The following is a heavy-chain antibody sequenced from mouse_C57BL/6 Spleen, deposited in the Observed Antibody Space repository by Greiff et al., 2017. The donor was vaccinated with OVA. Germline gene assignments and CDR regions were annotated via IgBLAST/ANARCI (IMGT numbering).Heavy chain of an antibody. D-gene: IGHD2-13*01. CDR2: ISYDGSN. J-gene: IGHJ2*01. CDR1: GYSITSGYY. Sequence: VQLQQSGPGLVKPSQSLSLTCSVTGYSITSGYYWNWIRQFPGNKLEWMGYISYDGSNNYNPSLKNRISITRDTSKNQFFLKLNSVTTEDTATYYCAREMTAYFDYWGQGTTLTVSS. CDR3: AREMTAYFDY. V-gene: IGHV3-6*01.